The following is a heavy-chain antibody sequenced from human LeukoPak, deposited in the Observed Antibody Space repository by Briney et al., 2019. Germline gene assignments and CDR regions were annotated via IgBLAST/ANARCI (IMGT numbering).Heavy chain of an antibody. V-gene: IGHV4-34*01. J-gene: IGHJ3*02. D-gene: IGHD6-19*01. Sequence: SETLSLTCAVYGGSFSGYYWSWIRQPPGKGLEWIGEINHSGSTNYNPSLKSRVTISVDTCKNQLSLKLSSVTAADTAVYYCARGLAVAGTAFDIWGQGTMVTVSS. CDR3: ARGLAVAGTAFDI. CDR1: GGSFSGYY. CDR2: INHSGST.